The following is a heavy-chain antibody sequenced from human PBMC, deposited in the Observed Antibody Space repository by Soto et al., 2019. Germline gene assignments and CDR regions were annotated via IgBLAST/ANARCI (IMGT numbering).Heavy chain of an antibody. J-gene: IGHJ3*02. CDR3: AKGAVLRFLEWLSRGAFDI. V-gene: IGHV3-23*01. D-gene: IGHD3-3*01. CDR2: ISGSGGST. Sequence: PRGSLRLSCAASGFTFSSYAMSWVRQAPGKGLEWVSAISGSGGSTYYADSVKGRFTISRDNSKNTLYLQMNSLRAEDTAVYYCAKGAVLRFLEWLSRGAFDIWGQGTMVTVSS. CDR1: GFTFSSYA.